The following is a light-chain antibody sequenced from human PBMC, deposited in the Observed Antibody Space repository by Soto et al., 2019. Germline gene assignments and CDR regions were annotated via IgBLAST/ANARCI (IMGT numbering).Light chain of an antibody. CDR3: QHWHDYSWT. CDR2: KTS. V-gene: IGKV1-5*03. CDR1: QSISIW. Sequence: DIHMTQSPSTLSASVGDRVTITCRASQSISIWLAWYQQKPGKAPNLLIYKTSSLETGVPSRFSGSGSGTEFPLTISSLQPDNFATYYCQHWHDYSWTFGQGTKAEVK. J-gene: IGKJ1*01.